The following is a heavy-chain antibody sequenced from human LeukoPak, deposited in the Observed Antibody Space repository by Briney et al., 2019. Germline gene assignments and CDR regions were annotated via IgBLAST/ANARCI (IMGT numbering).Heavy chain of an antibody. CDR1: GFTFSSYS. D-gene: IGHD2-2*01. CDR2: ISSSSSTI. Sequence: GGSLRLSCAASGFTFSSYSMNWVHQAPGKGLEWVSYISSSSSTIYYADSVKGRFTISRDNAKNSLYLQMNSLRAEDTAVYYCARGDIVVVPAAERDFDYWGQGTLVTVSS. V-gene: IGHV3-48*01. CDR3: ARGDIVVVPAAERDFDY. J-gene: IGHJ4*02.